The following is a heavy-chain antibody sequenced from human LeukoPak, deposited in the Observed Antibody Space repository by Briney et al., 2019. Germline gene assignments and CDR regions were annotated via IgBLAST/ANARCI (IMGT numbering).Heavy chain of an antibody. CDR3: ASVRRGFGESSKYYAYYYMGV. CDR1: GGSISSSSYY. CDR2: IYYSGST. J-gene: IGHJ6*03. D-gene: IGHD3-10*01. Sequence: PSETLSLTCAVSGGSISSSSYYWGWIRQPPGKGLEWIGNIYYSGSTYYNPSLKSRVTISLDTSKNRFSLKLSSVTAADTAVYYCASVRRGFGESSKYYAYYYMGVWGKGTTVTISS. V-gene: IGHV4-39*01.